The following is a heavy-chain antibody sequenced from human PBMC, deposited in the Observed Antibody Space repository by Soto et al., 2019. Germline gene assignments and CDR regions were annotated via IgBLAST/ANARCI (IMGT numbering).Heavy chain of an antibody. Sequence: SETLSLTCAVYGGSFSGYYWTWIRQPPGKRLEWIGYIYYSGFTTYNPSLKSRVTMSIDTSKSQFSLKLRSVTSADTAVYYCARDVEKYGWFDPWGQGTLVTVSS. D-gene: IGHD2-2*01. CDR2: IYYSGFT. CDR1: GGSFSGYY. CDR3: ARDVEKYGWFDP. V-gene: IGHV4-59*12. J-gene: IGHJ5*02.